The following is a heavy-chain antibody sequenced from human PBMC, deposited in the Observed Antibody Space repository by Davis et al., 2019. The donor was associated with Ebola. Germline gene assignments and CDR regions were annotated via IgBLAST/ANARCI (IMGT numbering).Heavy chain of an antibody. CDR2: MNPNSGNT. Sequence: ASVKVSCKASGYTFTGYDINWVRQATGQGLEWMGWMNPNSGNTGYAQKFQGRVTMTRDTSTSTVYMEVSSLRFEDTAVYYCARAQFPTTSDHWGQGTLVTVSS. V-gene: IGHV1-8*01. J-gene: IGHJ4*02. CDR1: GYTFTGYD. CDR3: ARAQFPTTSDH. D-gene: IGHD1-1*01.